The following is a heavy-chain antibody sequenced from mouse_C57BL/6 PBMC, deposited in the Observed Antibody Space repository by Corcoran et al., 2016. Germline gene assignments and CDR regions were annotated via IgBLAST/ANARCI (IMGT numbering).Heavy chain of an antibody. V-gene: IGHV1-18*01. J-gene: IGHJ4*01. CDR2: INPNNGGT. CDR3: ARFDYRNRYAMDY. D-gene: IGHD2-5*01. CDR1: GYTFTDYN. Sequence: EVQLQQSGPELVKPGASVKIPCKASGYTFTDYNMDWVKQSHGKSLEWIGDINPNNGGTIYNQKFKGKATLTVDKSSSTAYMELRSLTSEDTAVYYCARFDYRNRYAMDYWGQGTSVTVSA.